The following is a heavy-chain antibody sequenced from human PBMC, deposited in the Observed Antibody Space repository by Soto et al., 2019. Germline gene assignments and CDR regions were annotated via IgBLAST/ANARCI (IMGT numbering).Heavy chain of an antibody. CDR1: GGSVSSSSYY. J-gene: IGHJ4*02. CDR3: ARVEGALAAAINIDY. D-gene: IGHD6-13*01. Sequence: PSETLSLTCTVSGGSVSSSSYYWGWVLHPPGKGLEWIGSVYYSGSTYYNPSLKSRVTISVDKSKNQFSLKLSSVTAADTAVYYCARVEGALAAAINIDYWGQGTLVTVSS. CDR2: VYYSGST. V-gene: IGHV4-39*07.